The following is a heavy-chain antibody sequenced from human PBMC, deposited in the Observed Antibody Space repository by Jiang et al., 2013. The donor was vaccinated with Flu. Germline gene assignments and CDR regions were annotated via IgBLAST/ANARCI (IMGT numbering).Heavy chain of an antibody. CDR2: ISGSGGST. CDR3: AKDVRANWGSPDYYGMDV. Sequence: VQLLESGGGLVQPGGSLRLSCAASGFTFSSYAMSWVRQAPGKGLEWVSAISGSGGSTYYADSVKGRFTISRDNSKNTLYLQMNSLRAEDTAVYYCAKDVRANWGSPDYYGMDVWGQGTTVTVSS. V-gene: IGHV3-23*01. J-gene: IGHJ6*02. CDR1: GFTFSSYA. D-gene: IGHD7-27*01.